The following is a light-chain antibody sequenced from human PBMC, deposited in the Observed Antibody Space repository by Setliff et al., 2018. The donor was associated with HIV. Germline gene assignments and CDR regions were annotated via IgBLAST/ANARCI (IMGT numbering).Light chain of an antibody. CDR1: SSDVGGYNY. CDR3: TSYSSNTTLGI. V-gene: IGLV2-14*03. Sequence: QSALTQPASVSGSPGQSITISCSGTSSDVGGYNYVSWYQQHPGKAPKLMIYDVGNRPSGASNRFSGSKSGNTASLTISGLQAEDEADYYRTSYSSNTTLGIFGTGTKVTVL. CDR2: DVG. J-gene: IGLJ1*01.